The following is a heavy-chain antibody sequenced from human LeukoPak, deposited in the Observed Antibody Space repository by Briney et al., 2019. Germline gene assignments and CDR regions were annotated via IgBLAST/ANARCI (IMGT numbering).Heavy chain of an antibody. CDR1: GYTFTSYD. V-gene: IGHV1-8*03. CDR2: VNPNSGNT. Sequence: GASVKVSCKASGYTFTSYDINWVRQATGQGLEWMGYVNPNSGNTGYAQNFQGRVTITRTTSISTAYMEVSGLRSDDTAVYYCARDPHPCGRDCYTNGAFDIWGQGTLVTVSS. D-gene: IGHD2-21*02. J-gene: IGHJ3*02. CDR3: ARDPHPCGRDCYTNGAFDI.